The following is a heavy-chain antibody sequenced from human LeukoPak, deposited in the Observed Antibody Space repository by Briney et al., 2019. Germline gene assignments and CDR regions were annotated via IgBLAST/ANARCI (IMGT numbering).Heavy chain of an antibody. D-gene: IGHD5-24*01. CDR1: GGSITVSGGSITTYY. Sequence: SETLSLTCSVSGGSITVSGGSITTYYWSWIRQPPGKGLEWIGSIYNSGNTNYNPSLKSRVTTSVDTSKNQFSLKLSSVTAADTAVYYCARETRRDGYTFFDYWGQGTLVTVSS. CDR3: ARETRRDGYTFFDY. J-gene: IGHJ4*02. V-gene: IGHV4-61*08. CDR2: IYNSGNT.